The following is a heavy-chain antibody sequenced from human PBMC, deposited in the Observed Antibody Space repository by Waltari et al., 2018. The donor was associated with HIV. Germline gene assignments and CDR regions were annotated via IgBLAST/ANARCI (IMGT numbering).Heavy chain of an antibody. CDR1: GFPFSDAW. CDR3: TTVGGGTRDY. CDR2: IKSNTDGGTT. V-gene: IGHV3-15*01. J-gene: IGHJ4*02. Sequence: EVLLVESGRGLGKPGGSLRLYCAASGFPFSDAWMSWVRQAPGKGLEWVGRIKSNTDGGTTDYAAPVKGRFTISRDDSKTTLYLEMNSLKTEDTAVYYCTTVGGGTRDYWGQGTLITVSS. D-gene: IGHD3-16*01.